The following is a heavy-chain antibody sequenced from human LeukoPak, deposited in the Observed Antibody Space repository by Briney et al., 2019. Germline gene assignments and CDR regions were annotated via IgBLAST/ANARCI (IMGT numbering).Heavy chain of an antibody. J-gene: IGHJ5*02. CDR2: IYYSGST. V-gene: IGHV4-30-4*01. CDR1: GGSISSGDYY. Sequence: SETLSLTCTVSGGSISSGDYYWSWIRQPPGKGLEWIGYIYYSGSTYYNPSLKSRVTISVDTSKNQFSLKLSSVTAADTAVYYCARALYCSGGSCYPGPWGQGTLVTVSS. CDR3: ARALYCSGGSCYPGP. D-gene: IGHD2-15*01.